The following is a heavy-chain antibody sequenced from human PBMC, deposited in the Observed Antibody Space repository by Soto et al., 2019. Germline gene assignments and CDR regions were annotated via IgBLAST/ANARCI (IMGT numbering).Heavy chain of an antibody. J-gene: IGHJ4*02. CDR2: ISFSDNSI. V-gene: IGHV3-11*01. D-gene: IGHD6-13*01. CDR3: ARDIEPPGLFFDY. Sequence: GGSLRLSCAASGFSFSDYYMSWIRQAPGKGLEWVSYISFSDNSIYYADSMKGRFTISRDNAKNSLYLQMNSLRAEDTAVYYCARDIEPPGLFFDYWGQGTLVTVSS. CDR1: GFSFSDYY.